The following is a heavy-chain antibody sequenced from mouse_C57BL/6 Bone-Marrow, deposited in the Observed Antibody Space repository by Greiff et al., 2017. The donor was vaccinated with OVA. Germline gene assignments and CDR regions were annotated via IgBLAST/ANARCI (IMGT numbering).Heavy chain of an antibody. V-gene: IGHV5-2*01. Sequence: DVKLVESGGGLVQPGESLKLSCESNEYEFPSHDMSWVRKTPEKRLELVAAINSDGGSTYYPDTMERRFIISRDNTKKTLYLQMSSLRSEDTALYYCARLRRDPFYWYFDVWGTGTTVTVSS. D-gene: IGHD3-3*01. CDR3: ARLRRDPFYWYFDV. CDR1: EYEFPSHD. J-gene: IGHJ1*03. CDR2: INSDGGST.